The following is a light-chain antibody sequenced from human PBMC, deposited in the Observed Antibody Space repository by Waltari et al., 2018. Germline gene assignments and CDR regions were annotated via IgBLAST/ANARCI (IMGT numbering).Light chain of an antibody. CDR2: RRD. CDR3: AAWDDSLNGRWV. J-gene: IGLJ3*02. Sequence: QSVLTQPPSVSGTPGQRVTISCSGSASNIGNNLVNWYQQFPGKAPKLLIYRRDQRPSGAPDRCAGSKSGTSASLAISGLQSEDEADYYCAAWDDSLNGRWVFGGGTKVTVL. CDR1: ASNIGNNL. V-gene: IGLV1-44*01.